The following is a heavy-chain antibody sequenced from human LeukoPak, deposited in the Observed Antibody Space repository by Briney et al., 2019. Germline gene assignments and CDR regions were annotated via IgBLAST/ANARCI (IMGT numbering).Heavy chain of an antibody. V-gene: IGHV3-48*04. CDR2: ISSSSSTI. D-gene: IGHD1-26*01. CDR1: GFTFSSYS. CDR3: AKDGKMTDY. J-gene: IGHJ4*02. Sequence: GGSLRLSCAASGFTFSSYSMNWVRQAPGKGLEWVSYISSSSSTIYYADSVKGRFTISRDNSKNTLHLQMTSLRVEDTAVYYCAKDGKMTDYWGQGTLVTVSS.